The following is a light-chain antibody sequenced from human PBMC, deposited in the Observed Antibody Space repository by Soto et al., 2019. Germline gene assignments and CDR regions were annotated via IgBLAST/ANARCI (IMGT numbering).Light chain of an antibody. V-gene: IGKV3-11*01. Sequence: EVVLTQSPATLSLSPGERATLSCRASQSVGSYLAWYQQKPGQAPRLLIYDASNMATGIPARFSGSGSGTDFTLTISSLEPEDFAVYYCQQRSNWPPLFTFGPGTKVDIK. J-gene: IGKJ3*01. CDR2: DAS. CDR1: QSVGSY. CDR3: QQRSNWPPLFT.